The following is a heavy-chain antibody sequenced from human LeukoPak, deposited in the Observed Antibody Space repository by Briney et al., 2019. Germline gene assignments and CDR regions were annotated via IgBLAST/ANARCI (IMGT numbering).Heavy chain of an antibody. J-gene: IGHJ5*02. Sequence: GGSLRLSCAASGFTFSSYSMNWVRQAPGKGLEWVSSISSSSSYIYYADSMKGRFTISRDNAKNSLYLQMNSLRAEDTAVYYCARVGYGSGSYYNPWGQGTLVTVSS. CDR1: GFTFSSYS. CDR2: ISSSSSYI. V-gene: IGHV3-21*01. D-gene: IGHD3-10*01. CDR3: ARVGYGSGSYYNP.